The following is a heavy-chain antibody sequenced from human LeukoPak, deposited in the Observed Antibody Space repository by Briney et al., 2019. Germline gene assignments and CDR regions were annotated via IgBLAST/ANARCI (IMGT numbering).Heavy chain of an antibody. V-gene: IGHV4-34*01. CDR1: GGSLSGYY. D-gene: IGHD1-1*01. CDR3: ASLSTTETTALFGY. CDR2: INHSGST. Sequence: KSSETLSLTCAVYGGSLSGYYWSWIRQPPGKGLEWIGEINHSGSTNYNPSLKSRVIISADTSKNQFSLKLSSVTAADTAVYHCASLSTTETTALFGYWGQGTLVTVSS. J-gene: IGHJ4*02.